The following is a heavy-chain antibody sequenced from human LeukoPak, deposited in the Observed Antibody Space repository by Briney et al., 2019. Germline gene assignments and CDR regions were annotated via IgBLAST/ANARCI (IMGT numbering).Heavy chain of an antibody. J-gene: IGHJ4*02. D-gene: IGHD1-26*01. CDR3: ARPYGSYYESGY. CDR1: GFTFSTYS. V-gene: IGHV3-21*01. Sequence: GGSLRLSCAASGFTFSTYSMNWVRQAPGKGLEWVSSISSSSSYIYYADSVKGRFTISRDNAKNSLYLQMNSLRAEDTAVYYCARPYGSYYESGYWGQGTLVTVSS. CDR2: ISSSSSYI.